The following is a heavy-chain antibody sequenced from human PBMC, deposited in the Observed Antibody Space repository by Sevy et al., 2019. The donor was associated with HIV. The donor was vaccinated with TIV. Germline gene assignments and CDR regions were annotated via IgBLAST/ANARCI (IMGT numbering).Heavy chain of an antibody. CDR1: GFTFSDYY. CDR3: ARDVADYSSSWGGFDY. D-gene: IGHD6-6*01. Sequence: GGSLRLSCAASGFTFSDYYMSWIRQAPGKGLEWVSYISTSGSSIYYSDSVKGRFTISRDNAKNSLYLQMNSLRAEDTAMYYFARDVADYSSSWGGFDYWGQGTLVTVSS. CDR2: ISTSGSSI. J-gene: IGHJ4*02. V-gene: IGHV3-11*01.